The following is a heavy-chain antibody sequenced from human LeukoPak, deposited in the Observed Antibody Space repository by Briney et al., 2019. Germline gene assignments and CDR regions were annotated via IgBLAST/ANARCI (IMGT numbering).Heavy chain of an antibody. CDR3: AKDRWGANWFDP. V-gene: IGHV3-21*01. J-gene: IGHJ5*02. CDR2: ISSSSSYI. D-gene: IGHD3-16*01. Sequence: GGSLRLSCAASGFTFSSYSMNWVRQAPGKGLEWVSSISSSSSYIYYADSVKGRFTISRDNAKNSLYLQMNSLRAEDTAVYYCAKDRWGANWFDPWGQGTLVTVSS. CDR1: GFTFSSYS.